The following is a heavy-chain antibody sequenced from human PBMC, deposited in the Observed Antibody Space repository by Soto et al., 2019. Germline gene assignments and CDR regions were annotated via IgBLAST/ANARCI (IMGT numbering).Heavy chain of an antibody. Sequence: QVQLVQSGAEVKKPGSSVKFSCKASGGTFSSYAISWVRQAPGQGLEWMGGIIPIFGTANYAKKFQGRVTITADEYTGTAYMEMSSLRYEDPGVYYCARALGVSYSGYDFYFDYWGQGTLVTGSS. CDR3: ARALGVSYSGYDFYFDY. CDR1: GGTFSSYA. CDR2: IIPIFGTA. J-gene: IGHJ4*02. V-gene: IGHV1-69*01. D-gene: IGHD5-12*01.